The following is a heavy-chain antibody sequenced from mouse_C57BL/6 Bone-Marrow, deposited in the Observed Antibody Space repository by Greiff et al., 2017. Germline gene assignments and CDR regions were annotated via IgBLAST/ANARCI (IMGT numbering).Heavy chain of an antibody. Sequence: VKVVESGPGLVQPSQSLSITCTVSGFSLTSYGVHWVRQSPGKGLEWLGVIWRGGSTDYNAAFMSRLSITKDNSKSQVFFKMNSLQADDTAIYYCARGGYYAMDYWGQGTSVTVSS. J-gene: IGHJ4*01. CDR3: ARGGYYAMDY. CDR1: GFSLTSYG. CDR2: IWRGGST. D-gene: IGHD1-1*02. V-gene: IGHV2-5*01.